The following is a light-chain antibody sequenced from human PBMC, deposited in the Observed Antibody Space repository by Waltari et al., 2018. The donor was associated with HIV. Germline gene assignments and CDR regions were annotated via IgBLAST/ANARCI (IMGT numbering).Light chain of an antibody. J-gene: IGLJ1*01. CDR2: DNS. Sequence: QSVLTQPPSVSASPGQKVPISCPGSTPNLGNNYVSWYQRLPGTAPKLLIYDNSERPSGIPDRFSGSKSGTSATLGITGLQTGDEADYYCGTWDSSLSAVVFGTGTKVTVL. V-gene: IGLV1-51*01. CDR1: TPNLGNNY. CDR3: GTWDSSLSAVV.